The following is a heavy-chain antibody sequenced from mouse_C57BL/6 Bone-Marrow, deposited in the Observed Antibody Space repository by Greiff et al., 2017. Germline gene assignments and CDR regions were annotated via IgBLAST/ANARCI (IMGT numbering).Heavy chain of an antibody. CDR2: IDPSDSYT. Sequence: QVQLQQPGAELVKPGASVKLSCKASGYTFTSYWMQWVKQRPGQGLEWIGEIDPSDSYTNYNQKFKGKATLTVDTSSSTAYMQLSSLTSEDSAVYYCAGNWDWFAYWGQGTLVTVSA. V-gene: IGHV1-50*01. CDR1: GYTFTSYW. D-gene: IGHD4-1*02. CDR3: AGNWDWFAY. J-gene: IGHJ3*01.